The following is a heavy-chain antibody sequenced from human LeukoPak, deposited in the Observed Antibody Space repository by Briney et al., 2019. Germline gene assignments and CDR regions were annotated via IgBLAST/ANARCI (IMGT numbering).Heavy chain of an antibody. J-gene: IGHJ4*02. D-gene: IGHD2-15*01. CDR2: INPNSGGT. CDR1: GYTFTGYY. V-gene: IGHV1-2*02. CDR3: ASILGYWGSPGYFDY. Sequence: ASVKVSCKASGYTFTGYYMHWVRQAPGQGLEWMGWINPNSGGTNYAQKFQGRVTMTRDTPISTAYMELSRLRSDDTAVYYCASILGYWGSPGYFDYWGQGTLVTVSS.